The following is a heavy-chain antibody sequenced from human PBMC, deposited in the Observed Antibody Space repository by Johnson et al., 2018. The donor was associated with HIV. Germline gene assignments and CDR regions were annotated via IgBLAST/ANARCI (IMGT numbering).Heavy chain of an antibody. V-gene: IGHV3-48*03. J-gene: IGHJ3*02. CDR1: GFTFSSYE. D-gene: IGHD1-26*01. CDR3: ARERGEGGSYYSFRRDAFDI. CDR2: ISSSGSTI. Sequence: VLLVESGGGLVQPGGSLRLSCAASGFTFSSYEMNWVRQAPGKGLEWVSYISSSGSTIYYADSVKGRFTISRDNAKNSLYLQMNSLRAEDTAVYYCARERGEGGSYYSFRRDAFDIWGQGTMVTVSS.